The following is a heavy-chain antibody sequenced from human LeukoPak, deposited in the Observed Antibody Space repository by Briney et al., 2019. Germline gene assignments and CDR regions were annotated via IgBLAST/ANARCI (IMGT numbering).Heavy chain of an antibody. D-gene: IGHD3-16*01. V-gene: IGHV3-66*02. CDR2: IYSGGGT. CDR3: AGEVQNSYYDYVWGSSPDY. Sequence: SGGSLRLSCAASGFTVSGNYMSWVRLAPGKGLEWVSVIYSGGGTYYADSVKGRFTISRDNSKNTLYLQMNSLRAEDTAVYYCAGEVQNSYYDYVWGSSPDYWGQGTLVTVSS. J-gene: IGHJ4*02. CDR1: GFTVSGNY.